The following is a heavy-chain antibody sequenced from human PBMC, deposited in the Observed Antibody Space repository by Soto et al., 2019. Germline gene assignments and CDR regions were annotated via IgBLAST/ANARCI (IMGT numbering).Heavy chain of an antibody. V-gene: IGHV3-23*01. CDR3: AKDLYSSSWYYYYRMAV. D-gene: IGHD6-13*01. J-gene: IGHJ6*02. CDR2: ISGSGGST. Sequence: GGSLRLSCAASGFTFSSYAMSWVRQAPGKGLEWVSAISGSGGSTYYADSVKGRFTISRDNSKNTLYLQMNSLRAEDTAVYYCAKDLYSSSWYYYYRMAVWGQGTTVTVSS. CDR1: GFTFSSYA.